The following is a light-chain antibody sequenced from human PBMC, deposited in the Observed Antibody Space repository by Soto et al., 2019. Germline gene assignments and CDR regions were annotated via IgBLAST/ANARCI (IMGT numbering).Light chain of an antibody. CDR2: DVS. CDR1: SSDVGGYNS. Sequence: QSVLTQPASVSGAPGQSITISCAGTSSDVGGYNSVSCYQHHPGKAPNLMLYDVSNRPSWVSHRFSGSNSGNTAALTISGLQAEDEADYYCSSYTSSSTLYVFGTGTKVTVL. CDR3: SSYTSSSTLYV. J-gene: IGLJ1*01. V-gene: IGLV2-14*03.